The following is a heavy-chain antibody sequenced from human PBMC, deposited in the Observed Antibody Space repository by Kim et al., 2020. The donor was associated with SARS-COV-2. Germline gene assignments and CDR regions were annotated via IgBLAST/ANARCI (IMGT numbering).Heavy chain of an antibody. Sequence: GGSLRLSCTASGFTFGDYAMSWVRQTPGKGLEWVGFIRSKAYGGTTEYAASVKGRFTISRDDSKSIAYLQMNSLKTEDTAVYYCTRLDFWSGYYGGWYFDLWGRGTLVTVSS. V-gene: IGHV3-49*04. J-gene: IGHJ2*01. D-gene: IGHD3-3*01. CDR2: IRSKAYGGTT. CDR3: TRLDFWSGYYGGWYFDL. CDR1: GFTFGDYA.